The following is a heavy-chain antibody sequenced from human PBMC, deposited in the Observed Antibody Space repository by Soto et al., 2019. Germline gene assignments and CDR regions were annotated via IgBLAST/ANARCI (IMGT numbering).Heavy chain of an antibody. J-gene: IGHJ4*02. Sequence: EVQLVESGGGLVQPGGSLRLSCAVSGFTFSRFWMHWVRQAQGEGLVWVSRINTDGSSTSYADSVKGRFTISRDNAKNILYLQMNSLGVEDTAMYYCSKRGVDTFGLSYWGQGTLVTVSS. CDR3: SKRGVDTFGLSY. CDR1: GFTFSRFW. V-gene: IGHV3-74*01. D-gene: IGHD3-10*01. CDR2: INTDGSST.